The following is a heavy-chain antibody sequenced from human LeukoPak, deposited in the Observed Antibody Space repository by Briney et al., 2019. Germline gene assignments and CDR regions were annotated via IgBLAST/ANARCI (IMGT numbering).Heavy chain of an antibody. D-gene: IGHD3-22*01. Sequence: GGSLRLSCAASGFTFSSYGMSWVRQAPGKGLEWVSAISGSGGSTYYADSVKGRFTISRDNSKNTLYLQMNSLRAEDTAVYYRAKGQDYYDSSGYRNYFDYWGQGTLVTVSS. CDR1: GFTFSSYG. CDR2: ISGSGGST. CDR3: AKGQDYYDSSGYRNYFDY. J-gene: IGHJ4*02. V-gene: IGHV3-23*01.